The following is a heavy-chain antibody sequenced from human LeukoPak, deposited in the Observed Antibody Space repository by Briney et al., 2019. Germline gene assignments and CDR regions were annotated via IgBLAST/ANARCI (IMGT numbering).Heavy chain of an antibody. Sequence: SSVKVSCKASGYTFTSYDINWVRQATGQGLEWMGWMNPNSGKTGYAQKFQGRVTMTRDTSISTAYMELSSLRSEDTAVYYCARGLGIPGVYPDLRFWGQGTLVTVSS. D-gene: IGHD5/OR15-5a*01. CDR1: GYTFTSYD. V-gene: IGHV1-8*01. J-gene: IGHJ4*02. CDR2: MNPNSGKT. CDR3: ARGLGIPGVYPDLRF.